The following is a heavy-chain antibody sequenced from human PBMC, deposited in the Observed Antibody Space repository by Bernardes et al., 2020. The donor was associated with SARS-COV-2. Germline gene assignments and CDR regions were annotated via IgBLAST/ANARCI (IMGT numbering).Heavy chain of an antibody. CDR2: ISSSGSHI. CDR3: ARDVSPFGHNSGDI. D-gene: IGHD2-21*01. CDR1: GFTFNSYK. J-gene: IGHJ3*02. Sequence: GGSLRLSCAASGFTFNSYKMKWVRQAPGKGLEWVLSISSSGSHIFYADSVKGRFTISRDNGKDTVYLQMNSLRVDDTARYYCARDVSPFGHNSGDIWGPGTMVTVSS. V-gene: IGHV3-21*01.